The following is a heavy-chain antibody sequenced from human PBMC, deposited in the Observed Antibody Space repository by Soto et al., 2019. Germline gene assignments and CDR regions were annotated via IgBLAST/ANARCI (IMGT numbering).Heavy chain of an antibody. CDR1: GDSISNLDYF. V-gene: IGHV4-30-4*01. CDR2: IYKSATT. J-gene: IGHJ5*01. D-gene: IGHD7-27*01. CDR3: ARGRYCLTGRCFPNWFDS. Sequence: PSETLSLTCSVSGDSISNLDYFWAWIRQPPGQALEYIGYIYKSATTYYNPSFESRVAISVHTSKSQFSLNVTSVTAADTAVYFCARGRYCLTGRCFPNWFDSWGQGALVTVSS.